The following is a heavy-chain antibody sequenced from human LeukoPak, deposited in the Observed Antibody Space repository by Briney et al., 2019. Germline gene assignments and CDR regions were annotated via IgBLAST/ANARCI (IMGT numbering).Heavy chain of an antibody. V-gene: IGHV5-51*01. CDR2: IYPADSDT. Sequence: GESLKISCNGSGYXFPDYWIYWVRQMPGQGLEWMGIIYPADSDTRYSPSFQGQVTISADKSINTAYLQWSTLKASDTATYYCARRRGDGYNSPFDYWGQGTLVTVPS. J-gene: IGHJ4*02. D-gene: IGHD5-24*01. CDR3: ARRRGDGYNSPFDY. CDR1: GYXFPDYW.